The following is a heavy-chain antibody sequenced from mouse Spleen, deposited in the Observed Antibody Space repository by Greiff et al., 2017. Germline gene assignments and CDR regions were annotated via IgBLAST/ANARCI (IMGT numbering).Heavy chain of an antibody. CDR1: GFTFSDYG. CDR3: ARRYYGNYGSLFDY. D-gene: IGHD2-1*01. Sequence: EVMLVESGGGLVKPGGSLKLSCAASGFTFSDYGMHWVRQAPEKGLEWVAYISSGSSTIYYADTVKGRFTISRDNAKNTLFLQMTSLRSEDTAMYYCARRYYGNYGSLFDYWGQGTTLTVSS. V-gene: IGHV5-17*01. J-gene: IGHJ2*01. CDR2: ISSGSSTI.